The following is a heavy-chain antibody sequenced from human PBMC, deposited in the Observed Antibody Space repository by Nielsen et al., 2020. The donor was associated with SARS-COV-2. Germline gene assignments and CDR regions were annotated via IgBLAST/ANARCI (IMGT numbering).Heavy chain of an antibody. J-gene: IGHJ3*02. CDR1: GYTLTELS. V-gene: IGHV1-24*01. CDR2: FDPEDGET. CDR3: ARDQSWIQLWLRGGGDAFDI. Sequence: ASVKVSCKVSGYTLTELSMHWVRQAPGKGLEWMGGFDPEDGETIYAQKFQGRVTMTRDTSTSTAYMELRSLRSDDTAVYYCARDQSWIQLWLRGGGDAFDIWGQGTMVTVSS. D-gene: IGHD5-18*01.